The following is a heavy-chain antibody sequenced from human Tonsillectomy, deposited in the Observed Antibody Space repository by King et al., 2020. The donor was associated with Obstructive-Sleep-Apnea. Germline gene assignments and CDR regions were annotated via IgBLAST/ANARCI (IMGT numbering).Heavy chain of an antibody. CDR2: ISYDGSKK. Sequence: VQLVESGGGVVQPGRSLRLSCAASGFTFRSYAMHWVRQAPGKGLEWVAVISYDGSKKYYADSVKGRFTISRDNSKNTLYLQMNSLRAEDTAVYYCARDTYYYDSSGYYYVIYYYGMDVWGQGTTVTVSS. CDR1: GFTFRSYA. CDR3: ARDTYYYDSSGYYYVIYYYGMDV. D-gene: IGHD3-22*01. V-gene: IGHV3-30*04. J-gene: IGHJ6*02.